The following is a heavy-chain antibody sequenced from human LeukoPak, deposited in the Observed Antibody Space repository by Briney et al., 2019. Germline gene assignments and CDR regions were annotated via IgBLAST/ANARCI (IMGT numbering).Heavy chain of an antibody. J-gene: IGHJ4*02. V-gene: IGHV3-15*01. D-gene: IGHD5-18*01. CDR3: TTDWGYSYTNFDY. CDR2: IKSKTDGGTT. Sequence: GGSLRLSCAASGFTFSNAWMSWVRQAPGKGLEWVGRIKSKTDGGTTDYAAPVKGRFTISRDDSKNTLYLQMNSLKTEDTAVYYCTTDWGYSYTNFDYWGQGTLVTVSS. CDR1: GFTFSNAW.